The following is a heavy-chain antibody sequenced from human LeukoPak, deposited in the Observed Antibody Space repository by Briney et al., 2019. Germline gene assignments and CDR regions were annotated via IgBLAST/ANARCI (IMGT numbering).Heavy chain of an antibody. D-gene: IGHD3-10*01. V-gene: IGHV4-39*01. J-gene: IGHJ5*02. CDR3: ARHYGP. CDR1: GFSIKSYSMT. Sequence: GSLRLSCAASGFSIKSYSMTWVRQPPGKGLEWIGSIYDSGSTYYNPSLKSRVTISVDTSKNQFSLKLNSVTAADTAVYYCARHYGPWGQGTLVTVSS. CDR2: IYDSGST.